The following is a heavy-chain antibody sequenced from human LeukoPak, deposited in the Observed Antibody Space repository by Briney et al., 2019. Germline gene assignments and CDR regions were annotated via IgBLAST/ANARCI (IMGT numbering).Heavy chain of an antibody. Sequence: SETLSLTCAVYGGSFSGYYWSWIRQPPGKGLEWIGEINHSGSTNYNPSLKSRVTISVDTSKNQFSLKPSSVTAADTAVYYCARGLAGTLYYYYYYMDVWGKGTTVTVSS. CDR2: INHSGST. CDR3: ARGLAGTLYYYYYYMDV. CDR1: GGSFSGYY. V-gene: IGHV4-34*01. J-gene: IGHJ6*03. D-gene: IGHD1-7*01.